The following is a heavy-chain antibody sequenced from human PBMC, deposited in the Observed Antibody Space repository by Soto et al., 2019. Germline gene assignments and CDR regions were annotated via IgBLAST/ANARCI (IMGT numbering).Heavy chain of an antibody. D-gene: IGHD2-2*01. J-gene: IGHJ4*02. CDR2: IYPGDSDS. CDR1: GFTFTSYW. CDR3: AKHEGYCSTTTCSNFDY. Sequence: GESLKIACKGSGFTFTSYWIAWVRQMPGKGLEWMGIIYPGDSDSSYSPSFQGQVTISADKSINTAYLHWSSLKASDTAIYYCAKHEGYCSTTTCSNFDYWGQGTLVTVSS. V-gene: IGHV5-51*01.